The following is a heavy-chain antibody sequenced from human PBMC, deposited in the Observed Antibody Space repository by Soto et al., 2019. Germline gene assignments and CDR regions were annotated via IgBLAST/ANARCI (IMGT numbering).Heavy chain of an antibody. V-gene: IGHV4-59*01. CDR1: GGSISSYY. CDR3: ARDGGGDYDPYYFDY. J-gene: IGHJ4*02. D-gene: IGHD2-21*02. CDR2: IYYSGST. Sequence: SETLSLTCTVSGGSISSYYWSWIRQPPGKGLEWIGYIYYSGSTNYNPSLKSRVTISVDTSKNQFSLKLSSVTAADTAVYYCARDGGGDYDPYYFDYWGQGTLVTSPQ.